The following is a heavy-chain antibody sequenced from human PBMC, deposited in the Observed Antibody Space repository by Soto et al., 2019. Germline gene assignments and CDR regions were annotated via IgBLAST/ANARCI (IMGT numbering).Heavy chain of an antibody. CDR3: ARFTKYYDFWSGYSTPPYYYYGMDV. D-gene: IGHD3-3*01. CDR2: IYPGDSDT. Sequence: PGESLKISCKGSGYSFTSYWIGWVRQMPGKGLEWMGIIYPGDSDTRYSPSFQGQVTISADKSISTAYLQWSSLKASDTAMYYCARFTKYYDFWSGYSTPPYYYYGMDVWGQGTTVTVSS. CDR1: GYSFTSYW. J-gene: IGHJ6*02. V-gene: IGHV5-51*01.